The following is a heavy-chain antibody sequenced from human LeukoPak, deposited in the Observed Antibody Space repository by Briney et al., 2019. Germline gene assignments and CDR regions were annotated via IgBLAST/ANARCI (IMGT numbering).Heavy chain of an antibody. D-gene: IGHD5-18*01. CDR3: ASRGTAMAFDY. CDR1: GGSFSGYY. Sequence: PSETLSLTCAVYGGSFSGYYWSWIRQPPGKGLEWIGEINHSGSTNYNPSLKSRVTISVDTSKNQFSLKLSSVTAADTAVYYCASRGTAMAFDYWGQGILVTVSS. V-gene: IGHV4-34*01. J-gene: IGHJ4*02. CDR2: INHSGST.